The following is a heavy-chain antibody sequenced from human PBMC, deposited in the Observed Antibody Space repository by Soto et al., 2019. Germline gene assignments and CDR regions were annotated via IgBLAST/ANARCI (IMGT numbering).Heavy chain of an antibody. CDR3: STDGVVGAKALNS. Sequence: PGGSLRLSCADSGFTFSNYWMTWVRQAPGKGLEWVANIKEDGSNKHDVDSVKGQFTISRDHATNSLYLQINRLKVEHMAVYFRSTDGVVGAKALNSWGQGALVTVSS. J-gene: IGHJ4*02. V-gene: IGHV3-7*01. CDR2: IKEDGSNK. D-gene: IGHD1-26*01. CDR1: GFTFSNYW.